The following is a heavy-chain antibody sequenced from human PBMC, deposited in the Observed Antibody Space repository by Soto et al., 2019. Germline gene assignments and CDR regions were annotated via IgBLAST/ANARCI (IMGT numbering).Heavy chain of an antibody. V-gene: IGHV4-31*03. Sequence: QVQLQESGPGLVKPSQTLSLTCTVSGGSISSGGYYWSWIRQHPGKGLEWIGYIYYSGSTYYNPSLKSRVTISVDTSKNQFSLKLSSVTAADTAVYYCARDWHYGSGSYYAFDIWGQGTMVTVSS. J-gene: IGHJ3*02. CDR3: ARDWHYGSGSYYAFDI. CDR2: IYYSGST. CDR1: GGSISSGGYY. D-gene: IGHD3-10*01.